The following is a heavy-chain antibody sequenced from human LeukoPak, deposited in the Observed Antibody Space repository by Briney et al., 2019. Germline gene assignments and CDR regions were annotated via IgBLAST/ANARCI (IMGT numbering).Heavy chain of an antibody. CDR3: ARDDHGGWYYFDY. CDR2: IYTSGST. J-gene: IGHJ4*02. Sequence: SETLSLTCTVSGGSISSGSYYWSWIRQPAGKGLEWIRRIYTSGSTNYNPSLKSRVTISVDTSKNQFSLKLSSVTAADTAVYYCARDDHGGWYYFDYWGQGTLVTVSS. D-gene: IGHD6-19*01. CDR1: GGSISSGSYY. V-gene: IGHV4-61*02.